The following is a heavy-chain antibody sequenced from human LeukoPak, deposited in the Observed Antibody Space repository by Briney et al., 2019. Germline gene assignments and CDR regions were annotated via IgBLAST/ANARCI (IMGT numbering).Heavy chain of an antibody. J-gene: IGHJ5*02. Sequence: PSETLSLTGTVSGGSVSSGSYYWSWIRQPPGKGLEWIGYIYYSGSTNYNPSLKSRVTISVDTSKNQFSLKLSSVTAADTAVYYCARASVAGTSRGWFDPWGQGTLVTVSS. D-gene: IGHD6-19*01. CDR3: ARASVAGTSRGWFDP. V-gene: IGHV4-61*01. CDR2: IYYSGST. CDR1: GGSVSSGSYY.